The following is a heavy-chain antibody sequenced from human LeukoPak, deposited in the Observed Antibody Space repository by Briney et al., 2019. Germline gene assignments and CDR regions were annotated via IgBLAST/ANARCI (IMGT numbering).Heavy chain of an antibody. CDR1: GGSIRSNSYY. CDR3: ARQVPAENGAAPDAFDI. Sequence: SETLSLTCAVSGGSIRSNSYYWGWIRQPPGKGLEWIGSIYHAGSTNYNPSLKSRVTISVDTSKNQFSLKLSSVTAADTAVYYCARQVPAENGAAPDAFDIWGQGTMVTVSS. J-gene: IGHJ3*02. D-gene: IGHD6-6*01. V-gene: IGHV4-39*07. CDR2: IYHAGST.